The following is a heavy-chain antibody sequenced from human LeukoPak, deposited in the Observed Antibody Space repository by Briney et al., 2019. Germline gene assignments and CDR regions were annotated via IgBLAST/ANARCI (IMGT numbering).Heavy chain of an antibody. D-gene: IGHD6-13*01. CDR2: IYYSGST. J-gene: IGHJ6*04. CDR3: ARDGYSSSWYRMDV. CDR1: GGSISSYY. Sequence: SETLSLTCTVSGGSISSYYWSWIRQPPGKGLEWIGYIYYSGSTNYNPSLKSRVTISVDTSKNQFSLKLSSVTAADTAVYYCARDGYSSSWYRMDVWGKGTTVTISS. V-gene: IGHV4-59*01.